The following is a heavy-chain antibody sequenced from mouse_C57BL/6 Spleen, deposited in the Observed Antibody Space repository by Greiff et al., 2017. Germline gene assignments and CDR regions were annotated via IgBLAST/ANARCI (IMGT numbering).Heavy chain of an antibody. D-gene: IGHD2-4*01. CDR1: GYTFTSYW. Sequence: QVQLQQPGAELVRLGSSVKLSCKASGYTFTSYWMHWVKQRPIQGLEWIGNIDPSDSETHYNQKFKDKATLTVDKSSSTAYMQLSSLTSEDSAVYYCARGYDYGYYYAMDYWGQGTSVTVSS. CDR2: IDPSDSET. J-gene: IGHJ4*01. CDR3: ARGYDYGYYYAMDY. V-gene: IGHV1-52*01.